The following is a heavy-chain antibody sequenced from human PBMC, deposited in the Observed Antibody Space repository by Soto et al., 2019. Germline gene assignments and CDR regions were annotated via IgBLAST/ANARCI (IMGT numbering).Heavy chain of an antibody. CDR1: GGSISSYY. J-gene: IGHJ4*02. CDR2: IYYSGST. V-gene: IGHV4-59*08. CDR3: ARHRPFGRYFDY. Sequence: QVQLQESGPGLVKPSETLSLTCTVSGGSISSYYWSWIRQPPGKGLELIGYIYYSGSTNYNPSLKSRVTISVDTSKNQFSLKLSSVTAADTAVYYCARHRPFGRYFDYWGQGTLVTVSS. D-gene: IGHD3-9*01.